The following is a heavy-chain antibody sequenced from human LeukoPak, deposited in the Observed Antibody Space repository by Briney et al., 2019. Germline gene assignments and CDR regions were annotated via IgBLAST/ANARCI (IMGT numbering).Heavy chain of an antibody. V-gene: IGHV3-23*01. CDR1: GFTFSSYA. CDR2: ISGSGGST. CDR3: ARDALRDDAFDI. Sequence: GGSLRLSCAASGFTFSSYAMSWVRQAPGKGLEWVSAISGSGGSTYYADSVKGRFTISRDNSKNTLYLQMNSLRAEDTAFYYCARDALRDDAFDIWGQGTLVTVSS. J-gene: IGHJ3*02.